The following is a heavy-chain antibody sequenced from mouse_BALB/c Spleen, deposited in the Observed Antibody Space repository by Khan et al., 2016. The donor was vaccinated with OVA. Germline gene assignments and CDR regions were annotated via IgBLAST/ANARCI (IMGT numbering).Heavy chain of an antibody. V-gene: IGHV1-12*01. J-gene: IGHJ2*01. CDR2: IYPGNGDT. CDR1: GYTFTSYN. CDR3: ARSVYYYGSSYFDY. D-gene: IGHD1-1*01. Sequence: QVQLQQPGAELVKPGASVKMSCKASGYTFTSYNMHWVKQTPGQGLEWIGAIYPGNGDTSYNQKLKGKATLTADKSHSTAYMQLSRLTAEDSAVYYCARSVYYYGSSYFDYWGQGTTLTVSS.